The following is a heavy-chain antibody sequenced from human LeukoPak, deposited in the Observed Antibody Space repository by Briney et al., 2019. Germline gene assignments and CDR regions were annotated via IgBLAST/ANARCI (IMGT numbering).Heavy chain of an antibody. J-gene: IGHJ4*02. CDR1: GFTFSSYA. Sequence: PGGALRLSCAASGFTFSSYAMSWVRQAPGKGLEWVSTISGSGSSTHYADSVNGRFTISRDSSKNTLHLQMNSLRVEDTAVYYCAKDMVRGVIQSAFDFWGQGTLVTVSS. CDR3: AKDMVRGVIQSAFDF. D-gene: IGHD3-10*01. CDR2: ISGSGSST. V-gene: IGHV3-23*01.